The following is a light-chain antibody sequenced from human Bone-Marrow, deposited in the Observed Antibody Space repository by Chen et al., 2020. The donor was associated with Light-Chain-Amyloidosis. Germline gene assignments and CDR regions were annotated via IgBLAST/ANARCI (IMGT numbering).Light chain of an antibody. V-gene: IGKV3-20*01. CDR3: QQYGTSPLT. Sequence: EIVLTQSPGTLSLSPGEGANLACRASQTISSNYLTWYQQKFGQAPSLLIYGSSSRATGIPDRFTGSGSGTDFTLTINRLEPEDLAMCYCQQYGTSPLTFGGGTKVEIK. J-gene: IGKJ4*01. CDR2: GSS. CDR1: QTISSNY.